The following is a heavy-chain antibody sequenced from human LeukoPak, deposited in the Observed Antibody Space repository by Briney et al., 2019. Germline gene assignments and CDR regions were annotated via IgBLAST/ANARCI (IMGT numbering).Heavy chain of an antibody. CDR2: ISYDGSNK. CDR3: ARGTPSSSGWLYYGMDV. J-gene: IGHJ6*02. D-gene: IGHD6-19*01. CDR1: GFTFITYA. Sequence: GGSLRLSCAASGFTFITYAMHWVRQAPGKGLEWVAVISYDGSNKYYADSVKGRFTISRDNSKNTLYLQMNSLRAEDTAVYYCARGTPSSSGWLYYGMDVWGQGTTVTVSS. V-gene: IGHV3-30-3*01.